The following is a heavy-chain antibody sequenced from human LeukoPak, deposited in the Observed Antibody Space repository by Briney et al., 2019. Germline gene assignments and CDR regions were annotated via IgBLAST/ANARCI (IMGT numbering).Heavy chain of an antibody. D-gene: IGHD2-2*01. V-gene: IGHV6-1*01. CDR3: ARINYCSSTSCSKRAFDI. Sequence: SQTLSLTCAISGDSVSSNSAAWNWIRQSPSRGLEWLGRTYYRSKWYNDYAVSVKSRITINPDTSKNQFSLQLNSVTPEDTAVYYCARINYCSSTSCSKRAFDIWGQGTMVTVSS. CDR2: TYYRSKWYN. J-gene: IGHJ3*02. CDR1: GDSVSSNSAA.